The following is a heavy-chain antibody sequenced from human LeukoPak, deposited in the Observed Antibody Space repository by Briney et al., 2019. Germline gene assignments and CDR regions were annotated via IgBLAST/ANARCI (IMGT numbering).Heavy chain of an antibody. Sequence: SETLSLTCTVSGGSISRSSYYWDWIRQPPGKGLEWIGYIYYSGSTNYNPSLKSRVTISVDTSKNQFSLKLSSVTAADTAVYYCARYYYGSGSYYQAPFDPWGQGTLVTVSS. CDR3: ARYYYGSGSYYQAPFDP. D-gene: IGHD3-10*01. J-gene: IGHJ5*02. CDR2: IYYSGST. CDR1: GGSISRSSYY. V-gene: IGHV4-61*05.